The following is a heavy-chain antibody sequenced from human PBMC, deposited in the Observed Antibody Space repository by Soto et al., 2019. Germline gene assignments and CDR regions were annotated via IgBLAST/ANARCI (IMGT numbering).Heavy chain of an antibody. V-gene: IGHV2-26*01. CDR1: GFSLSNARMG. CDR3: ARILPTEYDFWSGYYFPSYYYYMDV. D-gene: IGHD3-3*01. CDR2: IFSNDEK. J-gene: IGHJ6*03. Sequence: SGPTLVNPTETLTLTCTVSGFSLSNARMGVSWIRQPPGKALEWLAHIFSNDEKSYSTSLKSRLTISKDTSKSQVVLTMTNMDPVDTATYYCARILPTEYDFWSGYYFPSYYYYMDVWGKGTTVTVSS.